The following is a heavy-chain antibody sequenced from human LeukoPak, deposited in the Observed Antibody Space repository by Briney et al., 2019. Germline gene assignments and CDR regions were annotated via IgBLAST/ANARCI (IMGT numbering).Heavy chain of an antibody. V-gene: IGHV3-48*01. CDR1: GFTFSSYS. D-gene: IGHD4-17*01. Sequence: GGSLRLSCAASGFTFSSYSMNWVRQAPGKGLEWVSYISSSSSTIYYADSVKGRFTISRDNAKNSLYLQMNSLRAEDTAVYYCARDDYGDYVYFDYWGQGTLVTVSS. CDR2: ISSSSSTI. J-gene: IGHJ4*02. CDR3: ARDDYGDYVYFDY.